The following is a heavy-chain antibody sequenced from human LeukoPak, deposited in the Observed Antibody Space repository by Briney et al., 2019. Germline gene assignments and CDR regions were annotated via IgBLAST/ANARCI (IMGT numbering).Heavy chain of an antibody. D-gene: IGHD2-21*01. CDR1: GGSITNNHYY. J-gene: IGHJ4*02. CDR3: ARHLAARLGGARFSDY. V-gene: IGHV4-39*01. Sequence: SETLSLTCAVSGGSITNNHYYWGWIRQPPGKGLEWIGSIHYSGNTHYNASLRSRVTISADTSKNQFTLELTSVTAADTAVYYCARHLAARLGGARFSDYWGQGTLVTVSS. CDR2: IHYSGNT.